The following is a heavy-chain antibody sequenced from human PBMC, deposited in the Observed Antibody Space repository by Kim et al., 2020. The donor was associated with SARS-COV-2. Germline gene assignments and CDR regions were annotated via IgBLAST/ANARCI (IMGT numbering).Heavy chain of an antibody. CDR1: GFTFSSYS. D-gene: IGHD3-10*01. J-gene: IGHJ6*02. CDR2: ISSSSSTI. CDR3: ARDCFSHGSGSYYNIYYYYYYGMDV. Sequence: GGSLRLSCAASGFTFSSYSMNWVRQAPGKGLEWVSYISSSSSTIYYADSVKGRFTISRDNAKNSLYLQMNSLRDEDTAVYYCARDCFSHGSGSYYNIYYYYYYGMDVWGQGTTVTVSS. V-gene: IGHV3-48*02.